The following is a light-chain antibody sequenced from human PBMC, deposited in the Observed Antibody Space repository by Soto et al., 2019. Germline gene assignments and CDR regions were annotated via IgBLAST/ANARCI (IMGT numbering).Light chain of an antibody. J-gene: IGKJ5*01. V-gene: IGKV1-39*01. CDR3: QQSYSTPFT. CDR2: AAS. CDR1: QSIAGY. Sequence: DIQMTQSPSSLSASVGDRVTITCRASQSIAGYLNWYQQKPGKAPKLLIYAASRLQSGVPSRFSGSGSGADFTLTISSLQPEDFATYYCQQSYSTPFTFGQGTRLEMK.